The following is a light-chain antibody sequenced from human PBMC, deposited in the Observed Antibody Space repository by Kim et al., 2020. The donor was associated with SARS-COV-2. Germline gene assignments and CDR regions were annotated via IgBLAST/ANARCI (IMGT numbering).Light chain of an antibody. CDR3: QQSYSTPRT. J-gene: IGKJ1*01. CDR2: AAS. CDR1: QSISNY. Sequence: DIQMTQSPSSLSASVGDRVTITCRASQSISNYLNWYQQKPAKAPKLLIYAASSLQSGVPSRFSGSGSGTDFTLTISSLQPEDFATYYCQQSYSTPRTFGQGTKVDIK. V-gene: IGKV1-39*01.